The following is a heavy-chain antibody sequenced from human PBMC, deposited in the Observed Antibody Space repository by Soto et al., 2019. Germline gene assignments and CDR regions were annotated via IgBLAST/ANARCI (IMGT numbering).Heavy chain of an antibody. Sequence: QVQLQESGPGLVKPSQTLSLTCTVSGGSISSGDYYWSWIRQPPGKGLEWIGYIYYSGSTYYNPSLKSRVTISVDTSKNQFSLKLSSVTAADTAVYYCARSIVLMSGNSSPFDYWGQGTLVTVSS. D-gene: IGHD2-8*01. V-gene: IGHV4-30-4*01. CDR3: ARSIVLMSGNSSPFDY. CDR1: GGSISSGDYY. CDR2: IYYSGST. J-gene: IGHJ4*02.